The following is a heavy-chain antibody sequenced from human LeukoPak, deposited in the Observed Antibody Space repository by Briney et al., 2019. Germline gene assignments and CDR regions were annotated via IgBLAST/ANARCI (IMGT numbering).Heavy chain of an antibody. D-gene: IGHD6-19*01. V-gene: IGHV1-8*02. CDR1: GGTFSSYA. CDR2: MNPNSGNT. CDR3: ARAAPWSNSGWYGHFQH. Sequence: GASVKVSCKASGGTFSSYAISWVRQAPGRGLEWMGWMNPNSGNTGYAQKFQGRVTMTRNTSISTAYMELSSLRSEDTAVYYCARAAPWSNSGWYGHFQHWGQGTLVTVSS. J-gene: IGHJ1*01.